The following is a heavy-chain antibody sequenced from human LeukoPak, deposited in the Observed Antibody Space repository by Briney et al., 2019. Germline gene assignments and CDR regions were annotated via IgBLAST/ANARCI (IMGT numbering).Heavy chain of an antibody. Sequence: ASVKVSCKASGGTFSSYAISWVRRAPGQGLEWMGGIIPIFGTANYAQKFQGRATITADKSTSTAYMELSSLRSEDTAVYYCASSNGYSSGWYLPITDYWGQGTLVTVSS. CDR2: IIPIFGTA. CDR3: ASSNGYSSGWYLPITDY. V-gene: IGHV1-69*06. J-gene: IGHJ4*02. D-gene: IGHD6-19*01. CDR1: GGTFSSYA.